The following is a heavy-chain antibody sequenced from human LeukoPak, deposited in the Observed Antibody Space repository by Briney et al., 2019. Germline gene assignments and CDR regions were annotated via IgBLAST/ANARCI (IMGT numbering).Heavy chain of an antibody. V-gene: IGHV4-59*11. CDR3: AKYYYDSSGYPAEYFQH. CDR1: GGSISSHY. Sequence: SETLSLTCTVSGGSISSHYWSWIRQPPGKGLEWIGYIYYSGSTNYNPSLKSRVTISVDTSKNQFSLKLSSVTAADTAVYYCAKYYYDSSGYPAEYFQHWGQGTLVTVSS. CDR2: IYYSGST. J-gene: IGHJ1*01. D-gene: IGHD3-22*01.